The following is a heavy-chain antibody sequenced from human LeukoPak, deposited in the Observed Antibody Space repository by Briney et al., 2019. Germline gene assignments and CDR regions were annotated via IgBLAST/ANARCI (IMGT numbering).Heavy chain of an antibody. J-gene: IGHJ4*02. D-gene: IGHD3-22*01. Sequence: SETLSLTCTVSGGSMSNYYWSWIRQPPGKGLEWIGYIYYSGSTNYNPSLKSRVTISVDTSKNQFSLKLTSVAAADTAVYYCARRSAYCDSSGYYYLYYFDYWGQGTLVTVSS. CDR3: ARRSAYCDSSGYYYLYYFDY. V-gene: IGHV4-59*08. CDR2: IYYSGST. CDR1: GGSMSNYY.